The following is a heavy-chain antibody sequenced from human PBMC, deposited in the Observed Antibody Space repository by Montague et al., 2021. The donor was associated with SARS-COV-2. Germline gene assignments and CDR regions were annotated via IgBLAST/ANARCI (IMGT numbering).Heavy chain of an antibody. Sequence: SETLSLTCTVSGGSISSYYWSWIRQPAGKGLEWIGRIYSSGSTNFNPSLKSRVTMSVDPSKSRFPLKLTSGTAADTAVYYCARVGTLVRGVFISDAMDVWGQGTTVTVSS. CDR3: ARVGTLVRGVFISDAMDV. J-gene: IGHJ6*02. V-gene: IGHV4-4*07. CDR1: GGSISSYY. CDR2: IYSSGST. D-gene: IGHD3-10*01.